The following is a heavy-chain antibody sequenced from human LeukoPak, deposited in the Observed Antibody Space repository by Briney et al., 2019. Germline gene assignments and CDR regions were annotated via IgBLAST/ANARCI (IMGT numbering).Heavy chain of an antibody. CDR2: ISGTGGST. J-gene: IGHJ3*02. V-gene: IGHV3-23*01. D-gene: IGHD4-17*01. CDR1: GFTFTNYA. Sequence: GGSVRLSCAASGFTFTNYAMIWVRQAPGKGLDWVSAISGTGGSTYYADSVKGRFTISRDNSKNTLYLQMNSLRAEDTAVYYCGKDPNGDYVGAFDMWGQGTMVTVSP. CDR3: GKDPNGDYVGAFDM.